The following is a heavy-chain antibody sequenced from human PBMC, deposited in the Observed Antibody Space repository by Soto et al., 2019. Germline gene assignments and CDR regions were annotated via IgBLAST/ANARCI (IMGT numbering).Heavy chain of an antibody. CDR2: IIPILGIA. V-gene: IGHV1-69*08. Sequence: QVQLVQSGAEVKKPGSSVKVSCKASGGTFSSYTISWVRQAPGQGLEWMGRIIPILGIANYAQKFQGRVTITADKSTSTAYMELSSLRSEDTAVYYCARETTVTTDYYYYYYMDVWGKGTTVTVSS. CDR3: ARETTVTTDYYYYYYMDV. CDR1: GGTFSSYT. J-gene: IGHJ6*03. D-gene: IGHD4-17*01.